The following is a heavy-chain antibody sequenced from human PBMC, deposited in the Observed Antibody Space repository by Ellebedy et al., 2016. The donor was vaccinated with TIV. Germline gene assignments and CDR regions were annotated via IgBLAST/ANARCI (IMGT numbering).Heavy chain of an antibody. D-gene: IGHD3-3*01. CDR3: ARARGGVVHFDY. CDR1: GFTFSSYW. J-gene: IGHJ4*02. Sequence: GESLKIPCAASGFTFSSYWMSWVRQAPGKGLEWVANIKQDGSEKYYVDSVKGRFTISRDNAKNSLYLQMNSLRAEDTAVYYCARARGGVVHFDYWGQGTLVTVSS. CDR2: IKQDGSEK. V-gene: IGHV3-7*04.